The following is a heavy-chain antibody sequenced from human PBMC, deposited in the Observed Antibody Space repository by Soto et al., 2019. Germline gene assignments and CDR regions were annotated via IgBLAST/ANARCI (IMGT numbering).Heavy chain of an antibody. CDR1: GGSFSGYY. CDR3: ARGHDYGGGYYFDY. CDR2: INHSGST. D-gene: IGHD3-16*01. J-gene: IGHJ4*02. V-gene: IGHV4-34*01. Sequence: SETLSLTCAVYGGSFSGYYWSWIRQPPGKGLGWIGEINHSGSTNYNPPLKSRVTISVDTSKNQFSLKLSSVTAADTAVYYCARGHDYGGGYYFDYWGQGTLVTVSS.